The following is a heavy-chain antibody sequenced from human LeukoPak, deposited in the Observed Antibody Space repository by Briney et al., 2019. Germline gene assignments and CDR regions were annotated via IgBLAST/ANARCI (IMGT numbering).Heavy chain of an antibody. V-gene: IGHV3-15*01. J-gene: IGHJ4*02. CDR1: GFSLSSYS. Sequence: PGGSLRLSCAASGFSLSSYSMNWVRQAPGKGLEWVGRIKSRPDGGTTDYAAPVKGRFTISRDDSKNTLYLHMNSLKTEDTAVYYCITVYDSVANWGQGTLVTVSS. CDR2: IKSRPDGGTT. D-gene: IGHD5-12*01. CDR3: ITVYDSVAN.